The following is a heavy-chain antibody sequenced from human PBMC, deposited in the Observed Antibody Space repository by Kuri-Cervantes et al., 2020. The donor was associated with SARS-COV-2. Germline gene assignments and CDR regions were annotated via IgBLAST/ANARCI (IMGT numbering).Heavy chain of an antibody. V-gene: IGHV3-64D*08. J-gene: IGHJ4*02. D-gene: IGHD3-3*01. CDR3: VKSLGFLEWLPLDY. Sequence: GESLKISCEASGFTFSSYAMSWVRQAPGKGLEYVSAINNDGYYTYYTDSVKGRFIISRDNSKNTLYLQMSSLRAEETAVYYCVKSLGFLEWLPLDYWGQGTLVTVSS. CDR1: GFTFSSYA. CDR2: INNDGYYT.